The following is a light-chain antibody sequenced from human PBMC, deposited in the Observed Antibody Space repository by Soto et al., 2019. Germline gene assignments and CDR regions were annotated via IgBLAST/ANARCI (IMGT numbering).Light chain of an antibody. J-gene: IGKJ1*01. Sequence: ITLSPPAPLVSPAERATLSCMSCHSVTSNLAWYQQKPGQAPRLLIYDASTRATDIPARFSGSGSGTGFTLTINSLQSEDFAIYYCHQRQSWPRTFGQGTKVDIK. CDR1: HSVTSN. CDR3: HQRQSWPRT. V-gene: IGKV3-15*01. CDR2: DAS.